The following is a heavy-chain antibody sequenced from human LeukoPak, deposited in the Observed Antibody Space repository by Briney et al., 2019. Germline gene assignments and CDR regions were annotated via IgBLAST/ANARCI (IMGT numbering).Heavy chain of an antibody. D-gene: IGHD5-18*01. CDR1: GGSISGFY. J-gene: IGHJ4*02. V-gene: IGHV4-4*07. CDR3: ARYSYGTFDY. Sequence: SETLSLRCTVSGGSISGFYWSWIRQPAGKGLEWIGRIYTSGSTNYNPSLKSRVTMSLDTSKNQFSLKLSSVTAADTAVYYCARYSYGTFDYWGQGTLVTVSS. CDR2: IYTSGST.